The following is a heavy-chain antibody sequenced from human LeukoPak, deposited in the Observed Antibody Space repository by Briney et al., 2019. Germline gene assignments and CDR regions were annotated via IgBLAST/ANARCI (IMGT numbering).Heavy chain of an antibody. CDR2: IIPILGIA. D-gene: IGHD6-13*01. CDR3: ATPQLGYSSSWYYFDY. J-gene: IGHJ4*02. CDR1: GGTFSSYA. Sequence: GSSVKVSCKASGGTFSSYAISWVRQAPGQGLEWMGRIIPILGIANYAQKFQGRVTITADKSTSTAYMELSSLRSEDTAVYYCATPQLGYSSSWYYFDYWGQGTLVTVSS. V-gene: IGHV1-69*04.